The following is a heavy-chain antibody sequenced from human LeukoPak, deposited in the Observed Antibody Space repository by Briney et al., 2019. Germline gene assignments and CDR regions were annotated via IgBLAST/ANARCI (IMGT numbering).Heavy chain of an antibody. J-gene: IGHJ3*02. CDR3: ARDTGDDAFDI. CDR1: XXGXY. V-gene: IGHV1-2*04. CDR2: INPNSGGT. D-gene: IGHD7-27*01. Sequence: XXGXYMXXGRQAPGQGLEWMGWINPNSGGTNYAQKFQGWVTMTRDTSISTAYMELSRLRSDDTAVYYCARDTGDDAFDIWGQGTMVTVSS.